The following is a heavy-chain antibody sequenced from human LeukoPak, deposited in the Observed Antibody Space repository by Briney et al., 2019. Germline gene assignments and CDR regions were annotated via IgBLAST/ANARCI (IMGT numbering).Heavy chain of an antibody. CDR1: GFTFSGYI. V-gene: IGHV3-48*01. J-gene: IGHJ4*02. CDR3: ARDQWLDY. D-gene: IGHD6-19*01. CDR2: IGSSGNTI. Sequence: PGGSLRLSCAASGFTFSGYIMNWVRQAPGKGLEWVSFIGSSGNTIYYADSVKGRFTVSRDNAKNSLYLQMNSLRAEETAVYYCARDQWLDYWGQGTLVTVSS.